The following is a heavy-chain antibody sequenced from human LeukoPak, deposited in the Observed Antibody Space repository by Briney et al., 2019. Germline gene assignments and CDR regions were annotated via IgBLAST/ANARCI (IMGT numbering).Heavy chain of an antibody. Sequence: GGSLRLSCAASGFTFSSYAMSCVREARGKGLEWGSVISDSGGSTYYADSVKGRFTISRDNSKNTVYLQMNSLRAEDTAVYYCAKDRGGLGHCNGGSCFGDYWGQGTLVTVSS. D-gene: IGHD2-15*01. CDR3: AKDRGGLGHCNGGSCFGDY. V-gene: IGHV3-23*01. J-gene: IGHJ4*02. CDR1: GFTFSSYA. CDR2: ISDSGGST.